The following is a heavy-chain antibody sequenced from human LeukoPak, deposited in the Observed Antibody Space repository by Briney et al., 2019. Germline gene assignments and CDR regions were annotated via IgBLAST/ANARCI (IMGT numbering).Heavy chain of an antibody. CDR3: ARVASPYSVYYFDY. CDR2: INAGNGNT. Sequence: ASVKVSCKASGYTFTSFAMHWVRQAPGQRLEWMGWINAGNGNTKYSQKFQGRVTITRDTSASTAYMELSSLRSEDTAVYYCARVASPYSVYYFDYWGQGTLVTVSS. CDR1: GYTFTSFA. V-gene: IGHV1-3*01. D-gene: IGHD2-21*01. J-gene: IGHJ4*02.